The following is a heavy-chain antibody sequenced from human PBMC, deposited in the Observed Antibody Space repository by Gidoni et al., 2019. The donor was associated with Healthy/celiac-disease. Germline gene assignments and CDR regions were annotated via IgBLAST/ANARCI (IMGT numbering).Heavy chain of an antibody. V-gene: IGHV3-21*01. Sequence: EVQLVESGGGLVKPGGSLRLSCAASGFPFSSYSMNWVRQAPGKGLEGVSSISSSSSYIYYADSVKGRFTISRDNAKNSLYLQMNSLRAEDTAVYYCARDGDFWSGYLSYWGQGTLVTVSS. CDR3: ARDGDFWSGYLSY. D-gene: IGHD3-3*01. CDR2: ISSSSSYI. J-gene: IGHJ4*02. CDR1: GFPFSSYS.